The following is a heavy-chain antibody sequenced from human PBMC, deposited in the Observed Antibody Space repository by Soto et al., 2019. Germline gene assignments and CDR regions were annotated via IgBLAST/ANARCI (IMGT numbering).Heavy chain of an antibody. V-gene: IGHV4-30-4*01. CDR2: IYDGGRT. Sequence: QVQLQESGPGLVKPSQTLSLTCTVSGGSISTVDYWWSWIRQSPDMGLEWIGHIYDGGRTYNNPSLESRVTMSVDTSKSQLSLTLSSVSAADTAVYYCARGPSGDKVDSWGQGTVVTVSS. CDR1: GGSISTVDYW. CDR3: ARGPSGDKVDS. J-gene: IGHJ4*02. D-gene: IGHD7-27*01.